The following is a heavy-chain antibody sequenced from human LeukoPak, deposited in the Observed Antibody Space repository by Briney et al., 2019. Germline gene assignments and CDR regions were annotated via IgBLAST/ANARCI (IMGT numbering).Heavy chain of an antibody. V-gene: IGHV4-4*07. J-gene: IGHJ4*02. Sequence: SETLSLTCTLSSGSLNSYYWGGVRQPAGRGLEWIGRIYTTGKTDYNPSLKSRLTMSVDTSKRQFSLNLRSVTAADTAIYYCARHGYTASHYFLDFWSQGTLGTVSS. CDR2: IYTTGKT. D-gene: IGHD3-16*01. CDR1: SGSLNSYY. CDR3: ARHGYTASHYFLDF.